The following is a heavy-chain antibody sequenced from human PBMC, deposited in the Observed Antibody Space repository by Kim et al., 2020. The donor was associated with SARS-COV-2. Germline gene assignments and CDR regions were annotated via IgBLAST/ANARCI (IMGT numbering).Heavy chain of an antibody. CDR2: FYNSGST. Sequence: SETLSLTCTVSGGSMPLFYWNWIRQPPGKGLEWIGYFYNSGSTNYNSSLRSRVTMSVDTSRNQFSLTVSSVTAADTAVYYCARGRHYDYVWGRSYGLDVWGQGTTVTVSS. CDR3: ARGRHYDYVWGRSYGLDV. V-gene: IGHV4-59*13. J-gene: IGHJ6*02. D-gene: IGHD3-16*01. CDR1: GGSMPLFY.